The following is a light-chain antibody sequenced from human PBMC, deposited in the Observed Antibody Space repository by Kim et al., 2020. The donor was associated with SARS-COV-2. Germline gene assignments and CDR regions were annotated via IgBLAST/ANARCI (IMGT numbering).Light chain of an antibody. V-gene: IGKV3-20*01. Sequence: SPGERASLSCRASQSVSSSYVTWYQQKPGQAPRLLIYGASFRAIGIPDRFSGSGSGTDFTLTISRLEPEDSAVYYCQQFGTAPRTFGQGTKVDIK. CDR2: GAS. CDR1: QSVSSSY. J-gene: IGKJ1*01. CDR3: QQFGTAPRT.